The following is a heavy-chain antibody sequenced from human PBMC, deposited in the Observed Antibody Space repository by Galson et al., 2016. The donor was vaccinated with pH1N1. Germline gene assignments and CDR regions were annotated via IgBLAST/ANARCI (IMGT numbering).Heavy chain of an antibody. Sequence: SLRLSCAASGFSVSFSYLSWVRQAPGKGLEWVSIIYSGDTTYYTDSVKGRFTTSRDISKNTLYLQMNSLRAEDTAVYYCAREGPVPGAFDYWGQGTLVTVSS. CDR2: IYSGDTT. J-gene: IGHJ4*02. D-gene: IGHD6-19*01. CDR3: AREGPVPGAFDY. V-gene: IGHV3-53*01. CDR1: GFSVSFSY.